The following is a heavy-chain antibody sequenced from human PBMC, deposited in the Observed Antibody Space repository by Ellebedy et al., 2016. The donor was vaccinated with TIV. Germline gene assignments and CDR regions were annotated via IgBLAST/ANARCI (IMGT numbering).Heavy chain of an antibody. D-gene: IGHD6-13*01. CDR3: ARDGAAARTAPPDY. J-gene: IGHJ4*02. V-gene: IGHV3-23*01. CDR1: ESTFSSYG. CDR2: ISTTDGP. Sequence: GESLKISCEASESTFSSYGMSWVRQAPGKGLEWVSSISTTDGPHYADSVKGRFTISRDNPKNTLYLQMNSLRVEDTAVYYCARDGAAARTAPPDYWGQGTLVIVSS.